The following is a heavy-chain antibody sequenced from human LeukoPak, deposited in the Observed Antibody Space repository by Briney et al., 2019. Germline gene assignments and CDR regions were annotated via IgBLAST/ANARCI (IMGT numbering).Heavy chain of an antibody. D-gene: IGHD4-17*01. CDR2: INPNSGGT. CDR3: ARGGREYRDYGDSFANFDY. J-gene: IGHJ4*02. V-gene: IGHV1-2*02. Sequence: ASVKVSCKASGYTFTGYYMHWVRQAPGQGLEWMGWINPNSGGTNYAQKFQGRVTMTRATSISTAYMELSRLRSDDTAVYYCARGGREYRDYGDSFANFDYWGQGTLVTVSS. CDR1: GYTFTGYY.